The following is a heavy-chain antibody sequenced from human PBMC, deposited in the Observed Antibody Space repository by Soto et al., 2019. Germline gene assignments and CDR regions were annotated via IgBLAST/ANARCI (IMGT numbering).Heavy chain of an antibody. CDR1: GFTFSSYA. CDR2: ISYDGSNE. CDR3: AKDQGYTYGPSDY. D-gene: IGHD5-18*01. Sequence: QVQLVESGGGVVQPGRSLRLSCAASGFTFSSYAMHWVRQAPGKGLEWVAVISYDGSNEYYADSVKGRFTISRDNSKNTLYLQMNCLRAEDPAVDYCAKDQGYTYGPSDYGGQGTLVTVSS. J-gene: IGHJ4*02. V-gene: IGHV3-30*18.